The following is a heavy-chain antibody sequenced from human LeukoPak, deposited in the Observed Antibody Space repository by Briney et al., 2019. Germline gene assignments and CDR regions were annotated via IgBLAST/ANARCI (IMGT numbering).Heavy chain of an antibody. CDR2: INNSGGTT. D-gene: IGHD6-13*01. CDR1: RFTFSSYA. Sequence: PGGSLRLSCAASRFTFSSYAMSWVRQAPGKGLEWVSTINNSGGTTYYADSVKGRFTISRDNSKNTLYLQMNSLRAEDTAVYYCAKEIASGGADAFDIWGQGTMVTVSS. V-gene: IGHV3-23*01. J-gene: IGHJ3*02. CDR3: AKEIASGGADAFDI.